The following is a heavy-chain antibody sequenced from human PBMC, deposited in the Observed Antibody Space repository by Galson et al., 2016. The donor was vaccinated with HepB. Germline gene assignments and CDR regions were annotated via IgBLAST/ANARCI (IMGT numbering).Heavy chain of an antibody. Sequence: SETLSLTCSVSGGSISSYYWSWIRQPPGKGLEWIGEINHSGSTNYNPSLKSRVTIAVGTSKNQFSLKLSSLTAADTAVYYCARGSDDYGDYPYYFDSWGQGTLVTVSS. V-gene: IGHV4-34*01. D-gene: IGHD4-17*01. J-gene: IGHJ4*02. CDR3: ARGSDDYGDYPYYFDS. CDR1: GGSISSYY. CDR2: INHSGST.